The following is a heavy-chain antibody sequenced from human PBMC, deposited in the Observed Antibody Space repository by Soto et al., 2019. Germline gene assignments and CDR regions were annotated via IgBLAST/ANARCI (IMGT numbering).Heavy chain of an antibody. CDR1: GFTLSSYS. D-gene: IGHD4-4*01. J-gene: IGHJ4*02. V-gene: IGHV3-30-3*01. CDR3: ASGRSVSNLDDFES. CDR2: MSYDGSSK. Sequence: QVQLVESGGGVVQPGRSLRLSCAASGFTLSSYSMHWVRQAPGKGLDWVAAMSYDGSSKYFADSVKGRFTISRDNSKNTLSLQMNSLGAEDSTVYYCASGRSVSNLDDFESWGQGTLVTVSS.